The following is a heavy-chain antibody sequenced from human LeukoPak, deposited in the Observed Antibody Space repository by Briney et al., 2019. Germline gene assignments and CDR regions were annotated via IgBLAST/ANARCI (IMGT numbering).Heavy chain of an antibody. D-gene: IGHD2-15*01. Sequence: ETLSLTCTVSGGSISSYYWSWIRQPPGKGLEWMGIIYPGDSNTRYSPSFQGQVTISADKSINTAYLQWSNLKASDTAMYYCARGVAATYWGQGTLVTVSS. V-gene: IGHV5-51*01. CDR3: ARGVAATY. J-gene: IGHJ4*02. CDR2: IYPGDSNT. CDR1: GGSISSYY.